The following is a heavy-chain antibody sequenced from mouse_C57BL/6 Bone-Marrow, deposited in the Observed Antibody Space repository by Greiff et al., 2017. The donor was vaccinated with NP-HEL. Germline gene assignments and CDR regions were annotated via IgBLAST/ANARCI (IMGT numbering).Heavy chain of an antibody. CDR1: GYTFTSYW. V-gene: IGHV1-52*01. J-gene: IGHJ2*01. CDR2: IDPSDSET. D-gene: IGHD2-5*01. CDR3: ARGYSNFLYYCDY. Sequence: VQLQQPGAELVRPGSSVKLSCKASGYTFTSYWMHWVKQRPIQGLEWIGNIDPSDSETHYNQKFKDKATLTVDKSSSTAYMQLSSLTSEDSAVYYCARGYSNFLYYCDYWGQGTTLTVSS.